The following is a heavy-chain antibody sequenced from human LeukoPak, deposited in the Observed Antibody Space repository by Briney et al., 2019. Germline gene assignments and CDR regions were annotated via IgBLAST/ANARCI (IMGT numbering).Heavy chain of an antibody. CDR2: IYTSGST. J-gene: IGHJ6*03. D-gene: IGHD3-10*01. V-gene: IGHV4-4*07. CDR3: ARATSGELFTYYYYMDV. CDR1: GGSISSYY. Sequence: SETLSLTCTVSGGSISSYYWSWIRQPAGKGLEWIGRIYTSGSTNYNPPLKSRVTMSVDTSKNQFSLKLSSVTAADTAVYYCARATSGELFTYYYYMDVWGKGTTVTISS.